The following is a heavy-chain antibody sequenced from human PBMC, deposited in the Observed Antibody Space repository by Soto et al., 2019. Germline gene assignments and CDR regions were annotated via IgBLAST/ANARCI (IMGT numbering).Heavy chain of an antibody. CDR2: ISYDGSNK. CDR3: AKERSGSYPNRRYYYYGMDV. J-gene: IGHJ6*02. Sequence: GGSLRLSCAASGFTFSSYGMHWVRQAPGKGLEWVAVISYDGSNKYYADSVKGRFTISRDNSKNTLYLQMNSLRAEDTAVYYCAKERSGSYPNRRYYYYGMDVWGQGTTVTVSS. CDR1: GFTFSSYG. D-gene: IGHD1-26*01. V-gene: IGHV3-30*18.